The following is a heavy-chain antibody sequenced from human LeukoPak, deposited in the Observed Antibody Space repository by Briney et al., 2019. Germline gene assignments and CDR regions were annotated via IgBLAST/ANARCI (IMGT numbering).Heavy chain of an antibody. D-gene: IGHD5-24*01. CDR3: SRAYNYRYFFDY. CDR1: GFTFSRYG. Sequence: GGSLRLSCVASGFTFSRYGMSWVRQAPGKGLEWVSAISGGGTSTYYADSVKGRFTISRDNSKNTLNLQVNSLRAEDTGVYYCSRAYNYRYFFDYWGQGTLVTVSS. J-gene: IGHJ4*02. V-gene: IGHV3-23*01. CDR2: ISGGGTST.